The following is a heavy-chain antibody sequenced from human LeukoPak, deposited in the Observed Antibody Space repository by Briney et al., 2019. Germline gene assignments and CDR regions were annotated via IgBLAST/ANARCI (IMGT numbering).Heavy chain of an antibody. CDR2: ISGSGGST. CDR3: ARDICDYYDSSGYYCYYYYGMDV. D-gene: IGHD3-22*01. J-gene: IGHJ6*02. CDR1: GFTFSSCL. Sequence: GGSLRLSCAASGFTFSSCLMSWVRQAPGKGLEWVSSISGSGGSTYHADSVKGRFTISRDNSKNTLYLQMNSLRAEDTAVYYCARDICDYYDSSGYYCYYYYGMDVWGQGTTVTVSS. V-gene: IGHV3-23*01.